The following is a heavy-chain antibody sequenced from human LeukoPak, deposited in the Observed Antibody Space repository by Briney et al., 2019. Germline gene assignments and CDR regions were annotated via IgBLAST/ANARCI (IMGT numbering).Heavy chain of an antibody. CDR2: INPSGGST. CDR1: GYTFTSYY. D-gene: IGHD3/OR15-3a*01. J-gene: IGHJ3*02. CDR3: ARDAQDSLDRHAFDI. V-gene: IGHV1-46*01. Sequence: ASVKVSCKASGYTFTSYYMHWVRQAPGQGLEWMGIINPSGGSTSYAQKFQGRVTMTRDTSTSTVYMELSSLRSEDTAVYYCARDAQDSLDRHAFDIWGQGTMVTVSS.